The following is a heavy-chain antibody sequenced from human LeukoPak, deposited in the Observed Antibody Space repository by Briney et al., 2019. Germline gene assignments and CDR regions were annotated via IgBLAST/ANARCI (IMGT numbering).Heavy chain of an antibody. D-gene: IGHD4-17*01. CDR1: GFTFSSYG. Sequence: GGSLRLSCAASGFTFSSYGMHWVRQAPGKGLEWVAFIRYDGSNKYYADSVKGRFTISRDNSKNTLYLQMNSLRAEDTAVYYCAKDGYGDYVRYYYYYHMDVWGKGTTVTISS. CDR2: IRYDGSNK. CDR3: AKDGYGDYVRYYYYYHMDV. J-gene: IGHJ6*03. V-gene: IGHV3-30*02.